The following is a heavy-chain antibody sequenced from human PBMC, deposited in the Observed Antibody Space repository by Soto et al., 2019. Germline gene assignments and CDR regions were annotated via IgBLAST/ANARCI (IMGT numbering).Heavy chain of an antibody. V-gene: IGHV3-48*03. CDR1: GFTFSSYE. Sequence: SGGSLRLSCAASGFTFSSYEMNWVRQAPGKGLEWVSYISSSGSTIYYADSVKGRFTISRDNAKNPLYLQMNSLRAEDTAVYYCARGPRSAPDAEYFQHWGQGTLVTVSS. CDR2: ISSSGSTI. CDR3: ARGPRSAPDAEYFQH. J-gene: IGHJ1*01.